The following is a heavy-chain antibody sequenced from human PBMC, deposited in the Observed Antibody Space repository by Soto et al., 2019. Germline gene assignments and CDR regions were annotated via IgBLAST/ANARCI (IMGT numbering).Heavy chain of an antibody. D-gene: IGHD6-19*01. Sequence: PSETLSLTCAVYGGSFSGYYWSWIRQPPGKGLEWIGEINHSGSTNYNPSLKSRVTISVDTSKNQFSLKLSSVTAADTAVYYCARGRLSSGWYRYNWFDPWGQGTLVTVS. CDR2: INHSGST. V-gene: IGHV4-34*01. CDR3: ARGRLSSGWYRYNWFDP. CDR1: GGSFSGYY. J-gene: IGHJ5*02.